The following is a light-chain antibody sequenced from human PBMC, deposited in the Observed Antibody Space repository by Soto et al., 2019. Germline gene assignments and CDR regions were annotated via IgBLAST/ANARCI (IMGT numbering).Light chain of an antibody. CDR3: QQSYSTPPT. CDR2: AAS. CDR1: QSVSDS. V-gene: IGKV1-39*01. Sequence: DIQMTQSPSSLSASVGDRVTITCRANQSVSDSLNWYQQKPGKVPKLLIYAASSLRSGVPSRISGSGSGTDFTLTISSLQPEDFATYYCQQSYSTPPTFGQGTKVAIK. J-gene: IGKJ1*01.